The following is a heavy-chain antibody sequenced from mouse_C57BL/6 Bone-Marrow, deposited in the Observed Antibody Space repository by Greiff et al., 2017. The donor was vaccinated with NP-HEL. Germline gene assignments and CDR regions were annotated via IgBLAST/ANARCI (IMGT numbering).Heavy chain of an antibody. Sequence: EVQVVESGGDLVKPGGSLKLSCAASGFTFSSYGMSWVRQTPDKRLEWVATISSGGSYTYYPDSVKGRFTISRDNAKNTLYLQMSSLKSEDTAMYYCARHYYGRPRFDYWGQGTTLTVSS. V-gene: IGHV5-6*01. CDR1: GFTFSSYG. J-gene: IGHJ2*01. CDR2: ISSGGSYT. CDR3: ARHYYGRPRFDY. D-gene: IGHD1-1*01.